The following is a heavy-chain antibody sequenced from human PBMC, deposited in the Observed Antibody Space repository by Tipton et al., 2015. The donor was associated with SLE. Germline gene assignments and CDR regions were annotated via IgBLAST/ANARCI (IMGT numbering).Heavy chain of an antibody. Sequence: TLSLTCTVSGGSINSFYWSWIRQTPGRGLEWIGYLYYTGHTHYNPSLKSRVIMSVDTSKNQFSLNLSSVTAADTAVYYCARQWGSLDYWGQGTLVTVSS. CDR1: GGSINSFY. D-gene: IGHD1-26*01. V-gene: IGHV4-59*06. J-gene: IGHJ4*02. CDR2: LYYTGHT. CDR3: ARQWGSLDY.